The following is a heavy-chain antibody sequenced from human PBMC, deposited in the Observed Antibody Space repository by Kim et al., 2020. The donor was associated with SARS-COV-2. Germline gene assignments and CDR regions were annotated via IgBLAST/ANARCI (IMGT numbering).Heavy chain of an antibody. CDR1: GYTFTSYA. CDR2: INAGNGNT. J-gene: IGHJ4*02. V-gene: IGHV1-3*01. Sequence: ASVKVSCKASGYTFTSYALYWVRQAPGQRLEWMGWINAGNGNTRYSLKLQGRFTIARETSASAIYMELRSLRSEDTAVYYCAREGHSSGSLGCDFWGQGTLVTVSS. CDR3: AREGHSSGSLGCDF. D-gene: IGHD3-22*01.